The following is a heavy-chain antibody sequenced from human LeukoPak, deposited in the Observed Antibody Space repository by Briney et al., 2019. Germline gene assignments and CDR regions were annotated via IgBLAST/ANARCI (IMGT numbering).Heavy chain of an antibody. J-gene: IGHJ4*02. CDR3: AKEGTYYDFDY. CDR2: ISYDGSNK. Sequence: GGSLRLSCAASGFTFSSYGMHWVRQAPGKGLERVAVISYDGSNKYYADSVKGRFTISRDNSKNTLYLQMNSLRAEDTAVYYCAKEGTYYDFDYWGQGTLVTVSS. V-gene: IGHV3-30*18. D-gene: IGHD3-3*01. CDR1: GFTFSSYG.